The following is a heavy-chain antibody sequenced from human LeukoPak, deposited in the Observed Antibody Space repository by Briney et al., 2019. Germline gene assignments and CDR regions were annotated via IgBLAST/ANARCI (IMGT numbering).Heavy chain of an antibody. CDR2: IKQDGSEK. J-gene: IGHJ4*02. CDR3: ARVGDFWSGYPDY. CDR1: GFTFSSYW. D-gene: IGHD3-3*01. V-gene: IGHV3-7*01. Sequence: GGSLRLSCAASGFTFSSYWMSWVRQAPGKGLEWVANIKQDGSEKYYVDSVKGRFAISRDNAKNSLYLQMNSLRAEDTAVYYCARVGDFWSGYPDYWGQGTLVTVSS.